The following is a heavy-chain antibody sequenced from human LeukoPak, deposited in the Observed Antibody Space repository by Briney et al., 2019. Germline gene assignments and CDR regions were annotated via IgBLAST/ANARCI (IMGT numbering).Heavy chain of an antibody. Sequence: GGSLRLSCAASGFTFSSYAMHWVRQAPGKGLEWVAVISYDGSNKYYADSVKGRFTISRDNSKNTLYLQMNSLRAEDTAVYYCAPATVETVGYWGQGTLVTVSP. D-gene: IGHD4-23*01. J-gene: IGHJ4*02. CDR2: ISYDGSNK. V-gene: IGHV3-30-3*01. CDR1: GFTFSSYA. CDR3: APATVETVGY.